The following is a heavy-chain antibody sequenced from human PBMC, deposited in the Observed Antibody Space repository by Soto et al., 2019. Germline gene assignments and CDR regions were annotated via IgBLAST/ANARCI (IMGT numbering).Heavy chain of an antibody. CDR3: ASAYCSSTSCYGRAYYFDY. CDR1: GYTFTSYG. V-gene: IGHV1-18*01. CDR2: ISAYNGNT. D-gene: IGHD2-2*01. J-gene: IGHJ4*02. Sequence: QVQLVQSGAEVKKPGASVKVSCKASGYTFTSYGISWVRQAPGQGLEWMGWISAYNGNTNYAQKLQGRVTMTTDTSTSTAYMELRSLRSDDTAVYYCASAYCSSTSCYGRAYYFDYWGQGTLVTVSS.